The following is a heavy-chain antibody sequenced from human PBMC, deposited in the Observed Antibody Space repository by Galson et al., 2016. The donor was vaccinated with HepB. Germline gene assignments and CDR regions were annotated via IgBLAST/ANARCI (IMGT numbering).Heavy chain of an antibody. CDR2: IGGSGGGT. Sequence: SLRLSCAASGFTFTNYAMSWVRQAPGKGLEWVAGIGGSGGGTHYADSVKGRFTISRDNSMNTLYLQMNSLRAEDTAIYYCTKDQLIVIVPAAGNWLDPWGQGTLVTVSS. V-gene: IGHV3-23*01. CDR3: TKDQLIVIVPAAGNWLDP. D-gene: IGHD2-2*01. J-gene: IGHJ5*02. CDR1: GFTFTNYA.